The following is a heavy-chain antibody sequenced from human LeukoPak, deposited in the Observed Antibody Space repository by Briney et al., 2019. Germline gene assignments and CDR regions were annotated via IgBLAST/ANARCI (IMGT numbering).Heavy chain of an antibody. J-gene: IGHJ2*01. Sequence: GESLKISCKGSGYSFTSYWIGWVRQMPGKGLEWMGIIYPGDSDTRYSPSFQGQVTISADKSISTAYLQWSSLKASDTAMYYCARHAIAADWWTDQDTWYFDLWGRGTLVTVSS. CDR1: GYSFTSYW. D-gene: IGHD6-25*01. CDR2: IYPGDSDT. V-gene: IGHV5-51*01. CDR3: ARHAIAADWWTDQDTWYFDL.